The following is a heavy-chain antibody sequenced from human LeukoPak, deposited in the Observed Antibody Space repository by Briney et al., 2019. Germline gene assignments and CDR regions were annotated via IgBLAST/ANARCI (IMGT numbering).Heavy chain of an antibody. D-gene: IGHD3-22*01. CDR2: IKQDGSEK. J-gene: IGHJ3*02. Sequence: GGSLRLSCAASGFTFSSYAMSWVRQAPGKGLEWVANIKQDGSEKYYVDSVKGRFTISRDNAKNSLYLQMNSLRAEDTAVYYCARDPIARITMILESGAFDIWGQGTMVTVSS. CDR3: ARDPIARITMILESGAFDI. CDR1: GFTFSSYA. V-gene: IGHV3-7*03.